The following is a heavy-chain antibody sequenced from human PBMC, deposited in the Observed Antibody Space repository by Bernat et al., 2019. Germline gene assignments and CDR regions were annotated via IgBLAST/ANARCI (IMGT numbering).Heavy chain of an antibody. J-gene: IGHJ6*02. CDR2: IKQDGSER. D-gene: IGHD6-13*01. CDR3: AKFIVAAGRSLYYHYGIDV. V-gene: IGHV3-7*02. Sequence: EVQLVESGGGLVQPGGSLRLSCAASGFNFGGYWMTWVRQAPGKGLEWVANIKQDGSERFYVDSVKGRFTISRDNAKNSLYLQTTSLRAEDTAVYYFAKFIVAAGRSLYYHYGIDVWGQGTTVTVSS. CDR1: GFNFGGYW.